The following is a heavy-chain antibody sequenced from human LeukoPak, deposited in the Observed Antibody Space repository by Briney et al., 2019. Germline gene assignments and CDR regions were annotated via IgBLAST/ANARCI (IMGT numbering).Heavy chain of an antibody. D-gene: IGHD6-6*01. J-gene: IGHJ6*02. CDR3: TRHTPSRYSSSHYYYGMDV. CDR2: IRSKANSYAT. V-gene: IGHV3-73*01. CDR1: GFTFSGSA. Sequence: GGSLRLSCAASGFTFSGSAMHWVRQASGKGLEWVARIRSKANSYATAYAASVKGRFTISRDDSKNTAYLQMNSLKTEDTAVYYCTRHTPSRYSSSHYYYGMDVWGQGTTVTVSS.